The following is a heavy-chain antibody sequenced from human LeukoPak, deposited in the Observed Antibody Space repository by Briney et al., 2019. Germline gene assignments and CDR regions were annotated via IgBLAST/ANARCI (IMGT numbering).Heavy chain of an antibody. CDR1: GFTFDDYA. D-gene: IGHD3-10*01. Sequence: GRSLRLSCAASGFTFDDYAMHWVRQAPGKGLEWVSGISWNSGSIGYADSVKGRFTISRDNAKNSLYLQMNSLRAEDMALYYCAKDIGYYGSGLFDYWGQGTLVTVSS. V-gene: IGHV3-9*03. J-gene: IGHJ4*02. CDR3: AKDIGYYGSGLFDY. CDR2: ISWNSGSI.